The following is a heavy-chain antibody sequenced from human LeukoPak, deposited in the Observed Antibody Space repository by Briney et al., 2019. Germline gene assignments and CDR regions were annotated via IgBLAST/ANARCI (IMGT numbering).Heavy chain of an antibody. J-gene: IGHJ4*02. CDR2: ISSRSDTI. D-gene: IGHD2-2*01. Sequence: GGSLSLSCAASGFNFNIYHMNWVRQPPGRGLEWLSSISSRSDTIYYADSVRGRFTLSRDNAENSLYLQMRSLTDTDTAVYYCAREWQYAPDYWGQGTLVTVSS. CDR1: GFNFNIYH. CDR3: AREWQYAPDY. V-gene: IGHV3-48*02.